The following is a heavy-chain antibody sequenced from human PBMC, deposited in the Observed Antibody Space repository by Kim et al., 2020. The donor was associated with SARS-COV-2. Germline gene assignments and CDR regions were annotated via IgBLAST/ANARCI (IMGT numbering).Heavy chain of an antibody. CDR2: ISWDGGST. Sequence: GGSLRLSCAASGFTFDDYTMHWVRQAPGKGLEWVSLISWDGGSTYYADSVKGRFTISRDNSKNSLYLQMNSLRTEDTALYYCVKGGYCSSTSCLYIYWYFDLWGRGTLVTVSS. D-gene: IGHD2-2*01. CDR3: VKGGYCSSTSCLYIYWYFDL. CDR1: GFTFDDYT. V-gene: IGHV3-43*01. J-gene: IGHJ2*01.